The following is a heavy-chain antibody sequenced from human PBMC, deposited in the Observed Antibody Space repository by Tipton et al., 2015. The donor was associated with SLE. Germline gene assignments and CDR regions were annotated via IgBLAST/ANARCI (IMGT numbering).Heavy chain of an antibody. V-gene: IGHV3-30-3*01. CDR2: ISYDGSNK. D-gene: IGHD6-13*01. CDR3: ARGGPYSSSSQDY. J-gene: IGHJ4*02. Sequence: SLRLSCAASGFTFSSYAMHWVRQAPGKGLEWVAVISYDGSNKYYADSVKGRFTISRDNSKNTLYLQMNSLRAEDTAVYYCARGGPYSSSSQDYWGQGTLVTVSS. CDR1: GFTFSSYA.